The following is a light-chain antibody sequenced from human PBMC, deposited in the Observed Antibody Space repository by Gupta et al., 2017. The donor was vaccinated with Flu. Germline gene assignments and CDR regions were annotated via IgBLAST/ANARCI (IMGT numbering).Light chain of an antibody. CDR1: QGIRNY. CDR3: QKYNTAPFT. J-gene: IGKJ4*01. CDR2: AAS. Sequence: DIELTQSPSSLSASVGDRVTITCRARQGIRNYLAWYQHKAGEVPKLLVYAASTSQSADPSRFSGSGYGTDFTLTISSLRPEDVAVDYCQKYNTAPFTFGGGTRVEIK. V-gene: IGKV1-27*01.